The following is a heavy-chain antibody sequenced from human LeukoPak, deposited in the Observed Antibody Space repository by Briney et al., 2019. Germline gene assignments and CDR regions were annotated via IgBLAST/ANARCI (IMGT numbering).Heavy chain of an antibody. CDR1: GFTFSRFW. CDR2: MKQDGSQK. D-gene: IGHD3-10*01. V-gene: IGHV3-7*01. CDR3: ARDYYGSGIPHGMDV. J-gene: IGHJ6*02. Sequence: GALRLSCAASGFTFSRFWMSWVRQAPGKGLEWVANMKQDGSQKYYVDSVKGRFTISRDNAKNSLYLEMNSLRAEDTAVYYCARDYYGSGIPHGMDVWGRGTTVTVSS.